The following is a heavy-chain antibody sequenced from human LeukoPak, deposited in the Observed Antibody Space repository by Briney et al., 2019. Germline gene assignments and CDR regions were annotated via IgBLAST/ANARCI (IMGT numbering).Heavy chain of an antibody. CDR1: GYTFTSYA. CDR2: INAGNGNT. J-gene: IGHJ2*01. CDR3: ARGVGDNYYDSSGYYNPFYWYFDL. V-gene: IGHV1-3*01. Sequence: ASVKVSCKASGYTFTSYAMHWVRQAPGRRLEWMGWINAGNGNTKYSQKFQCRVTITRDTSASTAYMELSSLRSEDTAVYYCARGVGDNYYDSSGYYNPFYWYFDLWGRGTLVTVSS. D-gene: IGHD3-22*01.